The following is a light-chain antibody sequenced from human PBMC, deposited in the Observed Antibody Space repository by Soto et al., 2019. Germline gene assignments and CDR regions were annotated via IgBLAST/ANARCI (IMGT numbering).Light chain of an antibody. CDR2: DAS. CDR1: QTIRNN. CDR3: QQYNSWPLT. V-gene: IGKV3-15*01. Sequence: EIVMTQSPATLSVSPGERATLSCRSSQTIRNNLAWYQQKPGQAPRLLIYDASTRATDIPARFSGSGSGTDFTLTISSLQSEDFAFYYCQQYNSWPLTFGGGTNVEIK. J-gene: IGKJ4*01.